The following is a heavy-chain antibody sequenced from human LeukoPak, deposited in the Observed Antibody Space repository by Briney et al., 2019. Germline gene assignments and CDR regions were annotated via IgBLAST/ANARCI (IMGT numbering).Heavy chain of an antibody. CDR2: ISGSGGST. CDR3: ARQNTPHGNFDY. D-gene: IGHD5-24*01. Sequence: SGGSLRLSCAASGFTFSSYGMSWVRQAPGKGLEWVSAISGSGGSTYSADSVKGRFTISRDNAKKSLFLQMNSLRAEDTAVYYCARQNTPHGNFDYWGQGTLVTVSS. J-gene: IGHJ4*02. CDR1: GFTFSSYG. V-gene: IGHV3-23*01.